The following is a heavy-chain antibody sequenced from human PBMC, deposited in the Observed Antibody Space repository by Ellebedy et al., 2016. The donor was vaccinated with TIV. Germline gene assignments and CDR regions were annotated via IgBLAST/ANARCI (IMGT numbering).Heavy chain of an antibody. D-gene: IGHD3-10*01. V-gene: IGHV3-30-3*01. CDR3: ARDRGYGMDV. CDR2: ISYDGSNK. CDR1: GFTFSRYT. Sequence: PGGSLRLSCAASGFTFSRYTIHWVRQAPGKGLEWVAVISYDGSNKYYADSVKGRFTISRDNSKNTLYLQMNSLRAEDTAVYYCARDRGYGMDVWGQGTTVTVSS. J-gene: IGHJ6*02.